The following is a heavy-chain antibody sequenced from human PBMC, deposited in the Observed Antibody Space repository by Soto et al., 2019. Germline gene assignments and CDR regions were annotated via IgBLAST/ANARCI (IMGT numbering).Heavy chain of an antibody. CDR1: GFTFSSYN. D-gene: IGHD5-12*01. V-gene: IGHV3-21*01. J-gene: IGHJ6*02. CDR3: ASTRRDGYNNYYYYYGMDV. CDR2: ISSSSSYI. Sequence: VESLRHSCASSGFTFSSYNLNWVRQAPGPGLEWFSSISSSSSYIYYADSVKGRFTISRDNAKNSLYLQMNSLRADDTALYYCASTRRDGYNNYYYYYGMDVWGQGT.